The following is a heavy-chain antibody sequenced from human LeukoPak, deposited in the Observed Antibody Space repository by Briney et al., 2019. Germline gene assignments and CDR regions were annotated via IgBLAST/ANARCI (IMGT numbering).Heavy chain of an antibody. CDR3: AKSDCGTIGCKLLNY. V-gene: IGHV3-23*01. CDR1: GFSFNNYA. CDR2: INSGGDAT. D-gene: IGHD2-21*01. Sequence: PGGSLRLSCAASGFSFNNYAMSWVRQAPGKGLEWVSAINSGGDATKYADSVKGRFTISRDNSKNTLSLQSDSLRAEDTALYYCAKSDCGTIGCKLLNYWGQGTLVTVSS. J-gene: IGHJ4*02.